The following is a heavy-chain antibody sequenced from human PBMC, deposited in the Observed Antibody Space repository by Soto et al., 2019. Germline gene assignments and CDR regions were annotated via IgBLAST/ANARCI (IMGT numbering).Heavy chain of an antibody. D-gene: IGHD3-10*01. Sequence: SETLSLTCAVSGGSTSSSNWWSWVRQPPGKGLEWIGEIYHSGSTNYNPSLKSRVTISVDKSKNQFSLKLSSVTAADTAVYYCARGCGLYYYPLMCYFDDWGKGTLVTVAS. V-gene: IGHV4-4*02. CDR3: ARGCGLYYYPLMCYFDD. CDR1: GGSTSSSNW. J-gene: IGHJ4*02. CDR2: IYHSGST.